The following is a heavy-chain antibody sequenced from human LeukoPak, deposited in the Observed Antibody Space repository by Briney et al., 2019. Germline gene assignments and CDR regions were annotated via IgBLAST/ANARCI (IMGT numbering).Heavy chain of an antibody. Sequence: GGSLRLSCAASGFTFSSYWMSWVRQAPGKGLECVANIKQDGSEKYYVDSVKGRFTISRDNAKNSLYLQMNSLRAEDTAVYYCAREVYYGSGTPQDYWGQGTLVTVSS. V-gene: IGHV3-7*03. CDR2: IKQDGSEK. CDR3: AREVYYGSGTPQDY. J-gene: IGHJ4*02. CDR1: GFTFSSYW. D-gene: IGHD3-10*01.